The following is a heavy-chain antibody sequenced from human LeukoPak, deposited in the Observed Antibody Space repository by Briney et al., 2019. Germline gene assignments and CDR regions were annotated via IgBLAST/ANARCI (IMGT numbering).Heavy chain of an antibody. J-gene: IGHJ4*02. Sequence: SETLSLTCIVSGGSISSNDYYWGWIRQSPGKGLEWIGSISYIGSTYYNPSLRSRVTISVDTSKNQFSLKLSSVTAADTAVYYCARIRPGIAAAAEEYYFDYWGQGTLVTASS. V-gene: IGHV4-39*07. CDR1: GGSISSNDYY. CDR3: ARIRPGIAAAAEEYYFDY. CDR2: ISYIGST. D-gene: IGHD6-13*01.